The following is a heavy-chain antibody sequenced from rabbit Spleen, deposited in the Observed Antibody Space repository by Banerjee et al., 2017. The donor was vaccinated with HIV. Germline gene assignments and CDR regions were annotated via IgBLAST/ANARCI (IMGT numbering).Heavy chain of an antibody. V-gene: IGHV1S45*01. CDR3: ARHYSSGWTFHAFTL. Sequence: QEQLVESGGGLVQPEGSLTLTCTASGFSLSSNYYMCWVRQAPGKGLEWIACIDGGSSGSTYYASWAKGRFTISKASSTTVALQMTSLTAADTATYFCARHYSSGWTFHAFTLWGPGTLVTVS. CDR1: GFSLSSNYY. CDR2: IDGGSSGST. J-gene: IGHJ4*01. D-gene: IGHD4-1*01.